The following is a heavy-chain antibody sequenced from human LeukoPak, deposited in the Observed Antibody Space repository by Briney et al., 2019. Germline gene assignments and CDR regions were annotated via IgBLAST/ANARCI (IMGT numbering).Heavy chain of an antibody. V-gene: IGHV1-69*13. D-gene: IGHD4-23*01. CDR1: GYTFTGYY. CDR3: ASLESYYGGNSGDY. J-gene: IGHJ4*02. Sequence: SVKVSCKASGYTFTGYYMHWVRQAPGQGLEWMGGIIPISGTANYAQKFQGRVTITADESTSTAYMELSSLRSEDTAVYYCASLESYYGGNSGDYWGQGTLVTVSS. CDR2: IIPISGTA.